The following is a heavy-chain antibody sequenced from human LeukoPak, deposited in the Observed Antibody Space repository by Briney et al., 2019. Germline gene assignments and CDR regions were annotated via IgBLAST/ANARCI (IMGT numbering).Heavy chain of an antibody. J-gene: IGHJ4*02. CDR1: GGTFSSYA. D-gene: IGHD5-18*01. Sequence: SVKVSCKASGGTFSSYAISWVRQAPGQGLEWMRGIIPIFGTANYAQKFQGRVTITADESTSTAYMELSSLRSEDTAVYYCAREGLGYSYGSSFDYWGQGTLVTVSS. V-gene: IGHV1-69*13. CDR2: IIPIFGTA. CDR3: AREGLGYSYGSSFDY.